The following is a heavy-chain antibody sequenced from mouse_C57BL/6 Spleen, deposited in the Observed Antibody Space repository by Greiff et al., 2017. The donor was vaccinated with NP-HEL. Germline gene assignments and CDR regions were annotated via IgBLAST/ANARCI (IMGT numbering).Heavy chain of an antibody. CDR2: IYPGSGST. Sequence: VQLQQPGAELVKPGASVKMSCKASGYTFTSYWITWVKQRPGQGLEWIGDIYPGSGSTNYNEKFKSKATLTVDTSSSTAYMQLSSLTSEDSAGYYCATRRGDYYARDYWGQGTSVTVSS. V-gene: IGHV1-55*01. CDR3: ATRRGDYYARDY. J-gene: IGHJ4*01. CDR1: GYTFTSYW.